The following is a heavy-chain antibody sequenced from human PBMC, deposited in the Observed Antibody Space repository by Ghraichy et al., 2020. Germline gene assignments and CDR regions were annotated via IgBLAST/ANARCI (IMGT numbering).Heavy chain of an antibody. V-gene: IGHV4-61*01. CDR1: GGSVSSGSYY. J-gene: IGHJ4*02. CDR2: IYYSGST. D-gene: IGHD6-19*01. CDR3: ARVGYSSGWYYFDY. Sequence: TLSLTCTVSGGSVSSGSYYWSWIRQPPGKGLEWIGYIYYSGSTNYNPSLKSRVTISVDTSKNQFSLKLSSVTAADTAVYYCARVGYSSGWYYFDYWGQGTLVTVSS.